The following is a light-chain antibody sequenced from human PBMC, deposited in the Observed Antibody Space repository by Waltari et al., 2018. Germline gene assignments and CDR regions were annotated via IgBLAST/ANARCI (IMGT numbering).Light chain of an antibody. J-gene: IGKJ5*01. V-gene: IGKV2-28*01. CDR3: MQALQTPKT. CDR2: LGS. CDR1: QSLLHRSGPHF. Sequence: EIVMTQSPLSLSVSPGESASVSCRSSQSLLHRSGPHFLYWYLQKPGQSPQLLIYLGSYRASGVPARFSASRSGSDFTLKISRVEAEDVGVYFCMQALQTPKTFGQGTRL.